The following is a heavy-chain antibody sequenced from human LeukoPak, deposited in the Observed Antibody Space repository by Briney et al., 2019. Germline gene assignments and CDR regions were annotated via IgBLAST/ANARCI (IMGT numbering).Heavy chain of an antibody. J-gene: IGHJ4*02. D-gene: IGHD1-26*01. CDR2: IGRSGGDK. Sequence: GGSLRLSCAASGFTVSSNYMSWVRQAPGKGLEWLSHIGRSGGDKNYADSVKGRFTISRDNAENSLYLQMNSLTIEDTAIYYCATDIRAVGDSRYFDYWGQGALVTVSA. CDR3: ATDIRAVGDSRYFDY. V-gene: IGHV3-11*01. CDR1: GFTVSSNY.